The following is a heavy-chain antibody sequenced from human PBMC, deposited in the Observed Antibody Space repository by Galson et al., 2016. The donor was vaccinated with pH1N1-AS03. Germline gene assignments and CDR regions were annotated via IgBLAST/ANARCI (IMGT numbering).Heavy chain of an antibody. CDR2: IRSKTYGGTT. V-gene: IGHV3-49*03. CDR1: GFTFGDCP. J-gene: IGHJ3*02. Sequence: SLRLSCAASGFTFGDCPLTWFRQAPGKGLEWVGFIRSKTYGGTTEYAASVKGRFTISRDDSKSIAYLQMNSLKTEDTAVYYCARARTSPGSLAGVGFDIWCQGTMVTVSS. CDR3: ARARTSPGSLAGVGFDI.